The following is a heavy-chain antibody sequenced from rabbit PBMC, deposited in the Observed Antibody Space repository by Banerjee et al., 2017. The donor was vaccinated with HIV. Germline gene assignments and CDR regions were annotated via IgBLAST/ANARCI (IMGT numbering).Heavy chain of an antibody. D-gene: IGHD7-1*01. Sequence: QQHLEESGGGLVKPGGTLTLTCTASGFSFSSTYWICWVRQAPGKGLEWIGCIYAGDGNTYYASWAKGRFTISKTSTTVTLQMTSLTAADTATYFCARSEAGYIGILWVPNQFKLWGQGTLVTVS. CDR2: IYAGDGNT. V-gene: IGHV1S45*01. J-gene: IGHJ4*01. CDR1: GFSFSSTYW. CDR3: ARSEAGYIGILWVPNQFKL.